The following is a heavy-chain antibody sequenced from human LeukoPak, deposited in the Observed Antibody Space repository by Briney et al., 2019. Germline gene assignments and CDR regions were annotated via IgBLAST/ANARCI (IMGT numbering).Heavy chain of an antibody. Sequence: ASVKVSCKASGYTFTSYAIDWVRQATGQGLEWMGWMNPNSGITGYAQKFQGRGTMTTNTSISTAYMELSSLRSEDTAVYYCAGGFGYGSGTSCYSDYYYGMDVWGQGTTVTVSS. CDR1: GYTFTSYA. J-gene: IGHJ6*02. CDR3: AGGFGYGSGTSCYSDYYYGMDV. D-gene: IGHD2-2*02. CDR2: MNPNSGIT. V-gene: IGHV1-8*01.